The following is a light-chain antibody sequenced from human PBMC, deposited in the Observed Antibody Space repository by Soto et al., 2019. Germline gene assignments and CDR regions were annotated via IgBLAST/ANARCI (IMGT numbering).Light chain of an antibody. CDR3: QTWGTGPHV. CDR2: LNSDGSH. CDR1: SGHSNYA. V-gene: IGLV4-69*01. J-gene: IGLJ3*02. Sequence: QLVLTQSPSVSASLGASVKVTCTLSSGHSNYAIAWHQVQPEKGPRYLMKLNSDGSHSKGDGIPDRFSGSSSGAERYLTISSLQSEDEADYYCQTWGTGPHVFGGGTKLTVL.